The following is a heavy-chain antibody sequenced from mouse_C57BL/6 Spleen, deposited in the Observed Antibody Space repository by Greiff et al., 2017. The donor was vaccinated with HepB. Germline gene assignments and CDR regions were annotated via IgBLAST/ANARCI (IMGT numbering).Heavy chain of an antibody. CDR3: ARRVDGYFAMDY. J-gene: IGHJ4*01. V-gene: IGHV1-69*01. D-gene: IGHD1-1*02. CDR2: IDPSDSYT. Sequence: QVQLQQPGAELVMPGASVKLSCKASGYTFTSYWMHWVKQRPGQGLEWIGEIDPSDSYTNYNQKFKGKSTLTVDKSSSTAYMQLSSLTSEDSAVYYCARRVDGYFAMDYWGQGTSVTVSS. CDR1: GYTFTSYW.